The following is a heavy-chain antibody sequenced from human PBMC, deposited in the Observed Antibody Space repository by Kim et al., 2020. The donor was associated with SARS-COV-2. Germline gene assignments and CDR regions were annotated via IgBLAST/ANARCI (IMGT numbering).Heavy chain of an antibody. V-gene: IGHV3-64D*09. CDR2: ISSNGGST. D-gene: IGHD4-17*01. CDR1: GFTFSTYV. Sequence: GGSLRLSCSASGFTFSTYVMHWVRQAPGKGLEYVSVISSNGGSTYYADSVKGRFTISRDNSKNTLYLQMSSLRAEDTAVYYCVKQSSTVTTLYWYFDLWGRGTLVTVS. CDR3: VKQSSTVTTLYWYFDL. J-gene: IGHJ2*01.